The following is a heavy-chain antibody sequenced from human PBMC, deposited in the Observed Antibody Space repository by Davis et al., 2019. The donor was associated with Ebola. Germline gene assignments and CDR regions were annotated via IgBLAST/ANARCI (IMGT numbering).Heavy chain of an antibody. D-gene: IGHD4-11*01. CDR2: ITSGSNAI. CDR3: VRDYIFAFDL. Sequence: GESLKISCAASGFTFSSYWMSWVRQAPGKALEWISFITSGSNAIHYADSVRGRFTVSRDNVKNSLFLEMSSLRDEDSAVYYCVRDYIFAFDLWGQGARVTVSS. V-gene: IGHV3-48*02. CDR1: GFTFSSYW. J-gene: IGHJ5*02.